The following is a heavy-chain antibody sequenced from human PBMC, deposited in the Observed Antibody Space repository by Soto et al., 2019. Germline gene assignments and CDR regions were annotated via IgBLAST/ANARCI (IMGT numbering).Heavy chain of an antibody. CDR2: IWYDGSNK. Sequence: QVQLVESGGGVVQPGRSLRLSCAASGFTFSSYGMHWVRQAPGKGLEWVAVIWYDGSNKCYADSVKGRFTISRDNSKNTLYLQMDSLRVEDTAVYYWARGHSYGPLDSWGQGTLVTVSS. D-gene: IGHD5-18*01. CDR3: ARGHSYGPLDS. CDR1: GFTFSSYG. V-gene: IGHV3-33*01. J-gene: IGHJ4*02.